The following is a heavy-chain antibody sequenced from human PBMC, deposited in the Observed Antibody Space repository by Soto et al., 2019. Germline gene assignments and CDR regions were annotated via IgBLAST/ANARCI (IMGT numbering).Heavy chain of an antibody. V-gene: IGHV3-30*18. D-gene: IGHD3-10*01. CDR1: GFTFSSYG. CDR3: AKDLYGSGSGFDY. J-gene: IGHJ4*02. Sequence: QVQLVESGGGVVQPGRSLRLSYAASGFTFSSYGMHWVRQAPGKGLEWVSAISYDGSNQYYADSVKGRFTISRDNSKNTLYLQMNSLRAEDTAVYYCAKDLYGSGSGFDYWGQGTLVTVSS. CDR2: ISYDGSNQ.